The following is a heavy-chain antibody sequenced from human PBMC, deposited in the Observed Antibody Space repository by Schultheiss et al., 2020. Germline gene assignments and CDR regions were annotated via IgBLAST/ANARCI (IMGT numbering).Heavy chain of an antibody. V-gene: IGHV2-5*02. J-gene: IGHJ5*02. D-gene: IGHD3-3*01. CDR2: IYWDDDK. CDR1: GFSLSTSGVG. CDR3: AHRRGSIFGVVIRGLNWFDP. Sequence: SGPTLVKPTQTLTLTCTFSGFSLSTSGVGVGWIRQPPGKALEWLALIYWDDDKRYSPSLKSRLTITKDTSKNQVVLTMTNMDPVDTATYYCAHRRGSIFGVVIRGLNWFDPWGQGTLVTVSS.